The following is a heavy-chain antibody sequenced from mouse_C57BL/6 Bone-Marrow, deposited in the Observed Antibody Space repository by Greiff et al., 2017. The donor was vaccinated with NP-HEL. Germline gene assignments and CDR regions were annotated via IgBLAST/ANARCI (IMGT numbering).Heavy chain of an antibody. CDR1: GFTFSDYY. J-gene: IGHJ1*03. D-gene: IGHD4-1*01. CDR3: AKDSAGTSSYWYFDV. Sequence: EVKLMESEGGLVQPGSSMKLSCTASGFTFSDYYMAWVRQVPEKGLEWVANINYDGSSTYYLDSLKSRSIFSRDNAKNILYLQMSSLKSEDTATYYCAKDSAGTSSYWYFDVWGTGTTVTVSS. V-gene: IGHV5-16*01. CDR2: INYDGSST.